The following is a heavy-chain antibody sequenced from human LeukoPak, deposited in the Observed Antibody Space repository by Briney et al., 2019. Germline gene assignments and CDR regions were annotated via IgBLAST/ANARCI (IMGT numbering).Heavy chain of an antibody. Sequence: GGSLRLSCAASGFTFSSYSMNWVRQAPGKGLEWVSYISSSSSTIYYADSVKGRFTISRDNAKNTLYLQMNSLRAEDTAIYYCARESYCSGGSCYSGRAFDIWGQGTMVTVSS. CDR2: ISSSSSTI. CDR3: ARESYCSGGSCYSGRAFDI. J-gene: IGHJ3*02. D-gene: IGHD2-15*01. V-gene: IGHV3-48*04. CDR1: GFTFSSYS.